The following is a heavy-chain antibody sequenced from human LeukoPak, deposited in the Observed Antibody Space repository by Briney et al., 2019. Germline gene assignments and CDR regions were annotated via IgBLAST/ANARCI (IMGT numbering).Heavy chain of an antibody. CDR3: ARIGGRTESDP. Sequence: ASVKVSCKASGYTFTSYGISWVRQAPGQGLEWMGWISAYNGNTNYAQKFQGRVTMTRNTSISTAYMELSSLRSEDTAVYYCARIGGRTESDPWGQGTLVTVSS. CDR1: GYTFTSYG. D-gene: IGHD3-16*01. J-gene: IGHJ5*02. CDR2: ISAYNGNT. V-gene: IGHV1-18*01.